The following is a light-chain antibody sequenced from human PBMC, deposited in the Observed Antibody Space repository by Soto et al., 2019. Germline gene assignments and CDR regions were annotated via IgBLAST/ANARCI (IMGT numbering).Light chain of an antibody. Sequence: EIVMRQSPATLSVSPGERATLSCRASQSVSTTLAWYQQKPGQSPRLLVYGASTRATGIPARFSGSGSGTEFTLTISSLQSEDFAVYYCQQYNQWPLTFGGGTKVDIK. CDR1: QSVSTT. J-gene: IGKJ4*01. CDR2: GAS. CDR3: QQYNQWPLT. V-gene: IGKV3D-15*01.